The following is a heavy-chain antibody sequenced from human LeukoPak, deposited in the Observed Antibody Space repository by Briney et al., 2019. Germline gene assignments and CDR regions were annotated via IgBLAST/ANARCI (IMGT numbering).Heavy chain of an antibody. V-gene: IGHV1-3*01. CDR3: ARELLPRYSYDSNGYYFRSYPSPICDS. CDR1: GYTFTSYA. Sequence: GASVKVFCKASGYTFTSYAMHWVRQAPGQRLEWMGWINAGNGNTKFSQKFQGRVIITRDTSVSTAYMELSSLRSEDTAVYYCARELLPRYSYDSNGYYFRSYPSPICDSWGQGTLVTVSS. CDR2: INAGNGNT. D-gene: IGHD3-22*01. J-gene: IGHJ5*01.